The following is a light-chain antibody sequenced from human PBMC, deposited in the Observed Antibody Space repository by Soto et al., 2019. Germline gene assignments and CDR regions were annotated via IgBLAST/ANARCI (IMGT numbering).Light chain of an antibody. Sequence: EIVLSQSPGTLSLSPGERATLSCRASQSVAKDLAWYQHKPGQAPRLLIYDASTRATGVPARFSGSGSGTDFTLTISSLQSEDFAVYYCQHYNYWPYTFGQGTKVDIK. CDR1: QSVAKD. CDR3: QHYNYWPYT. V-gene: IGKV3-15*01. CDR2: DAS. J-gene: IGKJ2*01.